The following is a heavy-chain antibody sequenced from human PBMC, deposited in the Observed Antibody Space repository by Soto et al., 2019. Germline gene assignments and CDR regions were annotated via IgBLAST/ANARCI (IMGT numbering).Heavy chain of an antibody. J-gene: IGHJ4*02. CDR2: FYYSGST. D-gene: IGHD3-22*01. CDR1: GGSISSSSYY. V-gene: IGHV4-39*01. Sequence: SETLSLTCTVSGGSISSSSYYWGWIRQPPGKGLEWIGGFYYSGSTYYNPSLKIRVTISVDTSKNQFSLKLSSVTAADTAVYYCARQTTMIVVVILNYFDYWGQGTLVTVSS. CDR3: ARQTTMIVVVILNYFDY.